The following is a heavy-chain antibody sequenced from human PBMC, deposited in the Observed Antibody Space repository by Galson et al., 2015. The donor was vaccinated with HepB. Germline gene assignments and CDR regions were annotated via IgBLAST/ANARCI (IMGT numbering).Heavy chain of an antibody. CDR1: GYSLTSHG. V-gene: IGHV1-18*04. Sequence: SVKVSCKASGYSLTSHGFSWVRQAPGQGLEWMGWISAYSGKTNYVQKLQGRVTMTRDTSTSTAYMELRSLRSDDTAVYYCARALGYCSGSNCYTSYFDYWGQGTLVTVSS. CDR3: ARALGYCSGSNCYTSYFDY. D-gene: IGHD2-15*01. CDR2: ISAYSGKT. J-gene: IGHJ4*02.